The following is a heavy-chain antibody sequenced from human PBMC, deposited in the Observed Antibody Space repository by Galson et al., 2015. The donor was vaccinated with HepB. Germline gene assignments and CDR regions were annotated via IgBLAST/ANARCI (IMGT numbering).Heavy chain of an antibody. Sequence: SVKVSCKASGGTFSSYAISWVRQAPGQGLEWMGGIIPTFGTANYAQKFQGRVTITADKSTSTAYMELSSLRSEDTAVYYCASGNDYGDYNWFDPWGQGTLVTVSS. CDR3: ASGNDYGDYNWFDP. J-gene: IGHJ5*02. V-gene: IGHV1-69*06. CDR2: IIPTFGTA. CDR1: GGTFSSYA. D-gene: IGHD4-17*01.